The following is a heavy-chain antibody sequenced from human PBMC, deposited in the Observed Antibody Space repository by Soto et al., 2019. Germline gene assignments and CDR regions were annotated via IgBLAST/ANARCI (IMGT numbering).Heavy chain of an antibody. CDR2: ISTGADT. CDR1: GFTFSNYG. D-gene: IGHD6-19*01. Sequence: QPGGSLRLSCAASGFTFSNYGVNWVRQAPGKGLEWVSIISTGADTYYADSVKGRFTISRDNSKNTLYLQMNSLRAEDTAVYYCAKDGMYSSGWYFVVSAFDIWGQGTMVTVSS. J-gene: IGHJ3*02. V-gene: IGHV3-23*01. CDR3: AKDGMYSSGWYFVVSAFDI.